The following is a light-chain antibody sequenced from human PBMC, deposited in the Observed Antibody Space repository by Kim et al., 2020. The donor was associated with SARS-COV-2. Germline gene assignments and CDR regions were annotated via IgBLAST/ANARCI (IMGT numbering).Light chain of an antibody. CDR3: QQDGSPPPLT. CDR1: QSVSSSY. Sequence: EIVLTQSPGTLSLSPGERATLSCRASQSVSSSYLAWYQQKPGQAPRLLIYGASSRATGIPDRFSGGGSGTDFTLTISRLEPEDFAVYYCQQDGSPPPLTFGGGTKVDIK. V-gene: IGKV3-20*01. CDR2: GAS. J-gene: IGKJ4*01.